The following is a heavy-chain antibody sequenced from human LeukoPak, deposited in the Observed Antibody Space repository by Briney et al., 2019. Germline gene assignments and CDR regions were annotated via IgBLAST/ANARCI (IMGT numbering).Heavy chain of an antibody. CDR2: ISYDGSNK. CDR1: GFTFSSYA. CDR3: VRGYSGSYRADY. V-gene: IGHV3-30-3*01. D-gene: IGHD1-26*01. Sequence: QTGGSLRLSCAASGFTFSSYAMHWVRQAPGKGLEWVAVISYDGSNKYYADSVKGRFTISRDNAETTLSLQVNSLRAEDTAVYYCVRGYSGSYRADYWGQGTLVTVSS. J-gene: IGHJ4*02.